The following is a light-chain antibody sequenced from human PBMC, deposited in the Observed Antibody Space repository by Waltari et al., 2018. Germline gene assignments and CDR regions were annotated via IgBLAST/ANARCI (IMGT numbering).Light chain of an antibody. CDR2: INSDGSH. J-gene: IGLJ3*02. CDR1: SGHSSNI. Sequence: QLVLTQSPSASASLRASVKLTCTLDSGHSSNIVAWLQQQPEKGPRYLMKINSDGSHSKGDEIPDRFSGSSSGAERCLTISSVQSEDEADYYCQTGGHGTWVFGGGTKLTVL. CDR3: QTGGHGTWV. V-gene: IGLV4-69*01.